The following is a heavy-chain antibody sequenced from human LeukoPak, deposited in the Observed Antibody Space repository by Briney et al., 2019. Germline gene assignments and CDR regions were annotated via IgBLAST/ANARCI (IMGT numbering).Heavy chain of an antibody. V-gene: IGHV3-23*01. Sequence: GGSLRLSCAASGFTLSSYAMSWVRQAPGKGLEWVSCISESGGSTYYADSVKGRLTISRDDSKNTLYLQMNSLRAEDTAVYYCAKKFGSSAWYVGFDSWGQGTLVTVSS. J-gene: IGHJ4*02. D-gene: IGHD6-19*01. CDR3: AKKFGSSAWYVGFDS. CDR1: GFTLSSYA. CDR2: ISESGGST.